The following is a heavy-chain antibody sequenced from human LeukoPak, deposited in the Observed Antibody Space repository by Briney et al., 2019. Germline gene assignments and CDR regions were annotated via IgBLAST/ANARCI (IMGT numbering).Heavy chain of an antibody. CDR1: GFTFSSYA. D-gene: IGHD5-18*01. Sequence: PGGSLRLSCAASGFTFSSYAMSWVRQAPGKGLKWVSAISGSGGSTYYADSVKGRFTISRDNSKNTLYLQMNSLRAEDTAVYYCVQLDGYSYGYMVDYWGQGTLVTVSS. CDR3: VQLDGYSYGYMVDY. J-gene: IGHJ4*02. V-gene: IGHV3-23*01. CDR2: ISGSGGST.